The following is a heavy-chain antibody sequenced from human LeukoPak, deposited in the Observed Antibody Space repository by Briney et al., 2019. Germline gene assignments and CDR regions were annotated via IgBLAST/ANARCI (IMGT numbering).Heavy chain of an antibody. J-gene: IGHJ4*02. CDR3: ARDLMYYYGSGSYGDY. D-gene: IGHD3-10*01. Sequence: GASVKVSCKASGYTFTSYGISWVRQAPGQGLEWMGWVSAYNGNTNYAQKLQGRVTMTTDTSTSTAYMGLRSLRSDDTALYYCARDLMYYYGSGSYGDYWGQGTLVTVSS. CDR1: GYTFTSYG. V-gene: IGHV1-18*01. CDR2: VSAYNGNT.